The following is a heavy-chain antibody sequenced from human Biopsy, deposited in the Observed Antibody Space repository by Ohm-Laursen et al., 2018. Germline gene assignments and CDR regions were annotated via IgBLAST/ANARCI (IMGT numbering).Heavy chain of an antibody. V-gene: IGHV4-34*01. D-gene: IGHD6-19*01. CDR3: ARSGQWARYYFDY. Sequence: GTLSLTCTVYGESFNGYYWSWIRQTPGKGLEWIGEINHSGRTNYNPSLKSRVTISVDTSKNQFSLKVRSVTAADTAVFYCARSGQWARYYFDYWGHGTLVTVSP. J-gene: IGHJ4*01. CDR1: GESFNGYY. CDR2: INHSGRT.